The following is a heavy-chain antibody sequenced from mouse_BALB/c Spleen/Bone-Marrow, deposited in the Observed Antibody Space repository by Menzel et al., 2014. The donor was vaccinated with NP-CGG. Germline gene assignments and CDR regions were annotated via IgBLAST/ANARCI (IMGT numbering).Heavy chain of an antibody. D-gene: IGHD1-1*01. J-gene: IGHJ4*01. CDR2: ISSGVSYT. CDR1: GFTFSNYD. CDR3: ARHNYGYFAMDY. V-gene: IGHV5-6*02. Sequence: DVKLVESGGDLVKPGGSLKLSCATSGFTFSNYDVSWVRQTPDKRLEWVAIISSGVSYTYYPDSVKGRFTISRDNAKNTLYLQMSSLKSEDTAMYFCARHNYGYFAMDYWGQGTSVTGSS.